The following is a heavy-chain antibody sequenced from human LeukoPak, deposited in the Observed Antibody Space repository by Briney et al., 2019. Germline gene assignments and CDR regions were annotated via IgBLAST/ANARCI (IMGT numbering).Heavy chain of an antibody. Sequence: GGSLRLSCAASGFTFSSYAMSWVRQAPGKGLEWVSAISGSGGSTYYADSVKGRFTISRDNSKNTLYLKMNSLRAEDTAVYYCANDYYGSGKHWGQGTLVTVSS. J-gene: IGHJ1*01. CDR2: ISGSGGST. CDR3: ANDYYGSGKH. CDR1: GFTFSSYA. V-gene: IGHV3-23*01. D-gene: IGHD3-10*01.